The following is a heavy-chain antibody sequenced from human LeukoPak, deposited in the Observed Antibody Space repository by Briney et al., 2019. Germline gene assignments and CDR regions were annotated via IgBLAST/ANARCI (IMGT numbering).Heavy chain of an antibody. CDR2: IYSGGST. CDR1: GFTVSSNY. V-gene: IGHV3-53*01. J-gene: IGHJ4*02. Sequence: GGSLRLSCAASGFTVSSNYMSWVRQAPGKGLEWVSVIYSGGSTYYADSVKGRFTISRDNSKNTLYLQMNSLRAEDTAVYYCAREGYSYGYGYIDYWGQGTLVTVSS. D-gene: IGHD5-18*01. CDR3: AREGYSYGYGYIDY.